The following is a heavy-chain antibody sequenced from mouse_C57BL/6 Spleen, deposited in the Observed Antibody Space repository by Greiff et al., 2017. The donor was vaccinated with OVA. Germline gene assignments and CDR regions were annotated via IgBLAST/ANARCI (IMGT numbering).Heavy chain of an antibody. CDR2: IYPGSGST. V-gene: IGHV1-55*01. CDR1: GYTFTSYW. J-gene: IGHJ4*01. CDR3: AKDGNYENYAMDY. Sequence: VQLQQPGAELVKPGASVKMSCKASGYTFTSYWITWVKQRPGQGLEWIGDIYPGSGSTNYNEKFKSKATLTVDTSSSTAYMQLSSLTSEDSAVYYCAKDGNYENYAMDYWGQGTSVTVSS. D-gene: IGHD2-1*01.